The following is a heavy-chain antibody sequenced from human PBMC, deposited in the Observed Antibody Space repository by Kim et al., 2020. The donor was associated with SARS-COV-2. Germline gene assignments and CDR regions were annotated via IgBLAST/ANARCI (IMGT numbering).Heavy chain of an antibody. J-gene: IGHJ4*02. Sequence: YSPSFQGQGTISADKSISTAYLQGSSLKASDTAMYYCARADGYNYPFDYWGQGTLVTVSS. D-gene: IGHD5-12*01. V-gene: IGHV5-51*01. CDR3: ARADGYNYPFDY.